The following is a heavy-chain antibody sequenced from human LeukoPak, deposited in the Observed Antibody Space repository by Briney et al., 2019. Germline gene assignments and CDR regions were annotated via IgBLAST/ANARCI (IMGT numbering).Heavy chain of an antibody. CDR2: INPNSGGT. V-gene: IGHV1-2*06. CDR1: GYTFTSYG. D-gene: IGHD2-15*01. CDR3: ARGEAATWRRNWFDP. Sequence: ASVKVSCKASGYTFTSYGISWVRQAPGQGLEWMGRINPNSGGTNYAQKFQGRVTMTRDTSISTAYMELSRLRSDDTAVYYCARGEAATWRRNWFDPWGQGTLVTVSS. J-gene: IGHJ5*02.